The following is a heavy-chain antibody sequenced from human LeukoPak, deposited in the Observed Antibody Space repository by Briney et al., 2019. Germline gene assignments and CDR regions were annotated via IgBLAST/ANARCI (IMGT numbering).Heavy chain of an antibody. CDR1: GFTFSSYW. CDR2: IKSDGST. J-gene: IGHJ4*02. Sequence: GGSLRLSCAASGFTFSSYWMHWVRQTPGKGLMWVARIKSDGSTIYADSVQGRFTISRDNAKNTVYLQMNSLRAEDTAVYYCARWLYSGGWAIDYWGQGTMVSVSS. CDR3: ARWLYSGGWAIDY. D-gene: IGHD6-19*01. V-gene: IGHV3-74*01.